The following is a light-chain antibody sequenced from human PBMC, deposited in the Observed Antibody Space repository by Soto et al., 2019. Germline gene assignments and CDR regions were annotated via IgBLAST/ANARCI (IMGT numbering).Light chain of an antibody. CDR2: EVT. CDR1: SSDVGGYNY. CDR3: SSYCLSYGSLETSATVV. J-gene: IGLJ2*01. Sequence: QSALTQPASVSGSPGQSITISCTGTSSDVGGYNYVSWYQQHPGKAPKLLIYEVTNRPSGVSNRFSGSKSGNTASLTISGLQAEDEAEYYCSSYCLSYGSLETSATVVFGGGTKLTVL. V-gene: IGLV2-14*01.